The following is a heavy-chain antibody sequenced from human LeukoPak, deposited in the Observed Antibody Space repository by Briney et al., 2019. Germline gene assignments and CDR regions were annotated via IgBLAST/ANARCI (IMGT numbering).Heavy chain of an antibody. CDR1: GGSISSYY. V-gene: IGHV4-59*01. Sequence: SETLSLTCTVSGGSISSYYWSWIRQPPGKGLEWIVHIYGSGRNNYNPSLKSRVTLSVDTSKYQFSMKLSSVTAADTAVYYCAREGTSVTHLNWFDPWGQGTLVTVSS. CDR2: IYGSGRN. J-gene: IGHJ5*02. CDR3: AREGTSVTHLNWFDP. D-gene: IGHD2-2*01.